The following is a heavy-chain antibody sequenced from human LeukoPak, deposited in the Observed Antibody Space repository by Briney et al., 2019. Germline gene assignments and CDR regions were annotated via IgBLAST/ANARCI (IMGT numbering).Heavy chain of an antibody. CDR1: GFTFSSYW. CDR2: VSLDGGTT. Sequence: PGGSLRLSCVGYGFTFSSYWMHWVRQSPGGGLVWVARVSLDGGTTSYADSVKGRFTISRDNAENTLYLDMDSLRVDDTAVYYCARARAKLWRAYSSPDFWGQGTLVAVSS. V-gene: IGHV3-74*01. D-gene: IGHD3-3*01. J-gene: IGHJ4*02. CDR3: ARARAKLWRAYSSPDF.